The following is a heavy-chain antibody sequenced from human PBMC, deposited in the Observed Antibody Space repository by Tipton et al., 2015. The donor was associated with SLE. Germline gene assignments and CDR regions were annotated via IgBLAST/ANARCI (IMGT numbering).Heavy chain of an antibody. D-gene: IGHD1-26*01. CDR2: ISSTRSYI. CDR1: GFTFSTYS. CDR3: VRPSLIQGGRFDY. Sequence: SLRLSCEASGFTFSTYSMNWVRQAPGKGLEWVSSISSTRSYIYYADSVRGRFTISRDNARDSLYLQMNGLRVEDTAVYYCVRPSLIQGGRFDYWGQGTLVTVSS. J-gene: IGHJ4*02. V-gene: IGHV3-21*06.